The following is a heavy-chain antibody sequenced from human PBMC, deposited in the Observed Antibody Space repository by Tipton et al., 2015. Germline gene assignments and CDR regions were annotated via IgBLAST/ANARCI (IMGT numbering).Heavy chain of an antibody. CDR1: GFTFSSYS. V-gene: IGHV3-48*02. CDR2: ISTSGSTI. D-gene: IGHD4-17*01. J-gene: IGHJ4*02. Sequence: SLRLSCAASGFTFSSYSTNWVRQAPGKGLEWVSYISTSGSTIYYADSVKGRFTISRDNAKNSLYLQMNSLRDDDTAVYYCARDDGDYVLGEFDYWGQGTLVAVSS. CDR3: ARDDGDYVLGEFDY.